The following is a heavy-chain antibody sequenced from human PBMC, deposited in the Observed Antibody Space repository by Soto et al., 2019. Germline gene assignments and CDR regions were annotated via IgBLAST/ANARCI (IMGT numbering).Heavy chain of an antibody. J-gene: IGHJ5*02. CDR3: AHKRGYYGSVLIWFDP. D-gene: IGHD3-10*01. CDR2: IYWDDDK. Sequence: QITLKESGPTLVKPTQTLTLTCTFSGFSLSTSGVGVGWIRQPPGKALEWLALIYWDDDKHYSPSLKSRLTITKDTSKNQVVLTMTNMDPVDTATYYCAHKRGYYGSVLIWFDPWGQGTLVTVSS. V-gene: IGHV2-5*02. CDR1: GFSLSTSGVG.